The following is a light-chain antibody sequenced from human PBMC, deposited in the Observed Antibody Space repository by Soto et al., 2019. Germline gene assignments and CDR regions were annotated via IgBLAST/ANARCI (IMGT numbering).Light chain of an antibody. CDR3: QHCDYLPI. Sequence: DIQMTQSPSSLSASVGDRVTITCQASQDITSYLNWYQHKPGKAPKLLIYDASILEAGVPSRFSGSGSGTDFTFSISSLQHEDVATYYCQHCDYLPIFGPGTTVDFK. CDR1: QDITSY. CDR2: DAS. J-gene: IGKJ3*01. V-gene: IGKV1-33*01.